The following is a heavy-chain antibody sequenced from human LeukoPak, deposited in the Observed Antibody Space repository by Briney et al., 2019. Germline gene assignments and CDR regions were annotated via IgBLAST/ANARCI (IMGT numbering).Heavy chain of an antibody. Sequence: GESLKISCKGSGYSFTSYWIGWVRQMPGKGLEWMGIIYPGDSDTRYSPSFQGQATISADKSISTAYLQWSSLKASDTAMYYCARRPYCSGGSCYEPQFDYWGQGTLVTVSS. CDR3: ARRPYCSGGSCYEPQFDY. CDR2: IYPGDSDT. CDR1: GYSFTSYW. J-gene: IGHJ4*02. D-gene: IGHD2-15*01. V-gene: IGHV5-51*01.